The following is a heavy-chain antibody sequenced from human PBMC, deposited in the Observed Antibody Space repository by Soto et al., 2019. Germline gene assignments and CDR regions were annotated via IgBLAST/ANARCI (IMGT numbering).Heavy chain of an antibody. V-gene: IGHV3-48*03. Sequence: GGSLRLSCAASGLAFSSYELNWVRQAPGKGLEWVSYISSSGSTIYYADSVKGRFTISRDNAKNSLYLQMNSLRAEDTAVYYCARDSLLYYGMDVWGQGTTVTFSS. D-gene: IGHD3-16*02. CDR3: ARDSLLYYGMDV. CDR1: GLAFSSYE. CDR2: ISSSGSTI. J-gene: IGHJ6*02.